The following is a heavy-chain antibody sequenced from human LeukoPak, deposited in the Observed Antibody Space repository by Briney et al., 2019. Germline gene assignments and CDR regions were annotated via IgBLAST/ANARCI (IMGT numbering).Heavy chain of an antibody. CDR3: IRIVTENLAY. CDR2: ISASGGST. Sequence: GGSLRLSCAASGFTFSSYTMSWVRQAPGKGPERVSGISASGGSTYYVDSVKGRFTISRDNSKNTVYLQMNSLRAEDTALYYCIRIVTENLAYWGQGTLVTVPS. V-gene: IGHV3-23*01. D-gene: IGHD1-26*01. J-gene: IGHJ4*02. CDR1: GFTFSSYT.